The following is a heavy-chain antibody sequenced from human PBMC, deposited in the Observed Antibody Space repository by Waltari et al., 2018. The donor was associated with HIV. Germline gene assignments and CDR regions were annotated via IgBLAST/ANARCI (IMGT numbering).Heavy chain of an antibody. Sequence: EVQLVESGGGLVQPGGSLRLSCAASGFTFSSYEMNWVRQAPGKGLEWVSYINSSGSTRYSADYVKGRFTISRDNAKKSLYLQMNSLRAEDTAVYYCARVSAVAGTGGYWGQGTLVTVSS. CDR2: INSSGSTR. CDR3: ARVSAVAGTGGY. D-gene: IGHD6-19*01. V-gene: IGHV3-48*03. CDR1: GFTFSSYE. J-gene: IGHJ4*02.